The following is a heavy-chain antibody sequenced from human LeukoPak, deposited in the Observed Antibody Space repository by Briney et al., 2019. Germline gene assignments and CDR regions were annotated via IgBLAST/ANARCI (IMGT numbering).Heavy chain of an antibody. CDR1: GGSFSGYY. CDR2: INYSGST. CDR3: AGRVVAGGRWYYYNAGEFGN. J-gene: IGHJ4*02. D-gene: IGHD2-15*01. V-gene: IGHV4-34*01. Sequence: SETLSLTCAVYGGSFSGYYWSWIRQPPGKGLEWIGEINYSGSTNYNPSLKSRGTISVDTSKNQFALKLSSVTAADTAVYYCAGRVVAGGRWYYYNAGEFGNWGQGALVTVSS.